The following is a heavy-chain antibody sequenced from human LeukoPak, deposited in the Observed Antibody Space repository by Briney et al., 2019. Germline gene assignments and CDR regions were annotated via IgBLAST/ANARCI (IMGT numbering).Heavy chain of an antibody. CDR3: AKDKSSGRPLNWFDP. D-gene: IGHD3-22*01. J-gene: IGHJ5*02. CDR2: ISGSGGST. CDR1: GFTFSSYA. V-gene: IGHV3-23*01. Sequence: GGSLRLSCEASGFTFSSYAMSWVRQAPGKGLEWVSAISGSGGSTYYADSVKGRFTISRDNSKNTLYLQMNSLRAEDTAVYYCAKDKSSGRPLNWFDPWGQGTLVTVSS.